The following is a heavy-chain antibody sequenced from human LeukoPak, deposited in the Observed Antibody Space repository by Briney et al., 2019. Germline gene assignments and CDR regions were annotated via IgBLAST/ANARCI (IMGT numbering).Heavy chain of an antibody. J-gene: IGHJ4*01. CDR1: GGSINSYY. CDR3: ARGVHRAVVPAAIAVPSYYFDY. CDR2: IYTSGST. Sequence: TSETLSLTCTVSGGSINSYYWSWIRQPAGKGLEWIGRIYTSGSTNYNPSLKSRVTMSVDTSKNQFSLKLSSVTAADTAVYYCARGVHRAVVPAAIAVPSYYFDYWGQEPWSPSPQ. V-gene: IGHV4-4*07. D-gene: IGHD2-2*02.